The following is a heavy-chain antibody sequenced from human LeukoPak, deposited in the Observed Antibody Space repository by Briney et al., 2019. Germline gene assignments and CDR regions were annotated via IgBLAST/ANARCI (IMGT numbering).Heavy chain of an antibody. D-gene: IGHD2-2*01. CDR1: GFTLSNYA. CDR3: AKCCGSTRCFDY. CDR2: SGSGGTT. J-gene: IGHJ4*02. Sequence: PGGSLRLSCAASGFTLSNYAMTWVRQAPGKGLEWVSTSGSGGTTYYADSVKGRFSVSRDNAKDTLYLQMNSLRVEDTAVYYCAKCCGSTRCFDYWGQGTLVTVSS. V-gene: IGHV3-23*01.